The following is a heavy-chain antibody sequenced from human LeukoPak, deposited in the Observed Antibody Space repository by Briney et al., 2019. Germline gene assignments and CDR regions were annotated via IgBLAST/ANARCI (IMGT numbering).Heavy chain of an antibody. CDR2: IRSKANSYAT. CDR3: TPLLDAFDI. CDR1: GFTFSGSA. J-gene: IGHJ3*02. Sequence: PGKSLRLSCAASGFTFSGSAMHWVRQASGKGLEWVGRIRSKANSYATAYAASVKGRFTISRDDSKNTAYLQMNSLKTEDTAVYYCTPLLDAFDIWGQGTMVTVSS. V-gene: IGHV3-73*01.